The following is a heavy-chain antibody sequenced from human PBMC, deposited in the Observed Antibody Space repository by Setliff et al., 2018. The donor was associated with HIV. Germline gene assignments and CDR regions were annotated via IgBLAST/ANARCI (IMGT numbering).Heavy chain of an antibody. V-gene: IGHV4-39*01. CDR2: IYYTGNT. D-gene: IGHD3-22*01. Sequence: PSETLSLTCTVSGVSVSGTADYWAWIRQPPGRGLEWIGNIYYTGNTNYSSSLKSRISMSMVASKKQIFLKLSTVSAADTAVYYCARQQGDSRGFYPHFDYWGQGRLVTVSS. CDR3: ARQQGDSRGFYPHFDY. J-gene: IGHJ4*02. CDR1: GVSVSGTADY.